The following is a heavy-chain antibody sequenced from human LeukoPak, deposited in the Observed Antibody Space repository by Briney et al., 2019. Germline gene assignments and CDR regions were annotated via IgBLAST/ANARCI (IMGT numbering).Heavy chain of an antibody. V-gene: IGHV1-46*01. J-gene: IGHJ4*02. CDR3: AICRTTSNTDS. CDR1: GYTFTNYY. D-gene: IGHD2-2*01. CDR2: INPSGGGT. Sequence: GASVKVSCKASGYTFTNYYVHWVRQAPGQGLEWMGIINPSGGGTNYAQRFQGRVTMTRDTSTSTVYMELRSLRPEDTAVYYCAICRTTSNTDSWGQGTLVTVSS.